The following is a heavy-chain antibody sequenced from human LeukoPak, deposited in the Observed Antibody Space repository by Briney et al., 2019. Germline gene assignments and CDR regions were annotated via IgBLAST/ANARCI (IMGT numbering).Heavy chain of an antibody. CDR3: ARDDCTNGVCYPSYYYYMDV. V-gene: IGHV4-61*02. D-gene: IGHD2-8*01. CDR1: GGAISSGSYY. Sequence: SETLSLTCTVSGGAISSGSYYWSWIRQPAGKGLEWIGRIYTSGSTNYNPSLKSRVTISVDTSKNQFSLKLSSVTAADTAVYYCARDDCTNGVCYPSYYYYMDVWGKGTTVTVSS. J-gene: IGHJ6*03. CDR2: IYTSGST.